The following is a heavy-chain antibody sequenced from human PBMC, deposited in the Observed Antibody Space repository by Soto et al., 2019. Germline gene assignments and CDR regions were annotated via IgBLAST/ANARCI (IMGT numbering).Heavy chain of an antibody. D-gene: IGHD2-2*01. V-gene: IGHV1-3*01. CDR2: INAGNGHT. CDR3: ARGPVRNWFDP. CDR1: GYTFANYA. Sequence: ASVKVSCKASGYTFANYAMHWVRQAPGQRLEWMGWINAGNGHTKYSQKFQGRVTLTRDTSASTAYMELSSLRSEDTAVYYCARGPVRNWFDPWGQGTLVTVSS. J-gene: IGHJ5*02.